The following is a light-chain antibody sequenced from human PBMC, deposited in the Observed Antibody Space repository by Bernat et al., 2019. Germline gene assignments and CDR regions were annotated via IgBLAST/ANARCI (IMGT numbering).Light chain of an antibody. CDR1: QNIGTS. V-gene: IGKV1-39*01. CDR3: QQTYTSHT. J-gene: IGKJ4*01. Sequence: DIQMTQSPTSLSASVGDRVSITCRASQNIGTSLNWYQQKPGKGPTLLIYAASRLQGGAPSRFSGSGSVTDFTLTISSLQLEDSATYFCQQTYTSHTFGGGTKVAI. CDR2: AAS.